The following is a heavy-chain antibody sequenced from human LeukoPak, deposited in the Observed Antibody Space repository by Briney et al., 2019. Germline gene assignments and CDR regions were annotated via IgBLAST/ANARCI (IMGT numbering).Heavy chain of an antibody. J-gene: IGHJ4*02. Sequence: GGSLRLSCAAFSGYWMTWVRQAPGKGLEWVANIKEDGSEKYYVDSVKGRFTISRDNAKNSLYLQMNSLRAEDTAVYYCARVGGSYYGDYWGQGTLVTVSS. CDR1: SGYW. D-gene: IGHD3-10*01. CDR2: IKEDGSEK. CDR3: ARVGGSYYGDY. V-gene: IGHV3-7*01.